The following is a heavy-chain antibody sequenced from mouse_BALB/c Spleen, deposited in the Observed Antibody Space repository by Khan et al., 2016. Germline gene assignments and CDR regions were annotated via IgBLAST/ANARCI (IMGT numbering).Heavy chain of an antibody. CDR3: GGSDVYDVGYAY. Sequence: QVQLQQPGAELVRPGTSVKVSCKASGYAFTNYLIEWVKQRPGQGLEWIGVINPGSGGTNYNEKFKGKATLTADKSSSTAYMQLSSLSSDDAAVVVCGGSDVYDVGYAYWGEGTLVTVSA. V-gene: IGHV1-54*01. CDR2: INPGSGGT. D-gene: IGHD2-2*01. CDR1: GYAFTNYL. J-gene: IGHJ3*01.